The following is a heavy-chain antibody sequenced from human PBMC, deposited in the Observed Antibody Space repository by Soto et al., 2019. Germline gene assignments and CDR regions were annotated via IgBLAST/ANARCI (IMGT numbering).Heavy chain of an antibody. CDR3: ARDRGRGYSYGFGDGMDV. V-gene: IGHV1-69*01. J-gene: IGHJ6*02. Sequence: QVQLVQSGAEVKKPGSSVKVSCKASGGTFSSYAISWVRQAPGQGLEWMGGIIPIFGTANYAQKFQGRVTITADESTSTAYMELSSLRSEDTAVYYCARDRGRGYSYGFGDGMDVWGQGTTVTVSS. CDR2: IIPIFGTA. CDR1: GGTFSSYA. D-gene: IGHD5-18*01.